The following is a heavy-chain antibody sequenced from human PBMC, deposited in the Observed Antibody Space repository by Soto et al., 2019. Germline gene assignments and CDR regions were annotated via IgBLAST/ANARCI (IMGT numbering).Heavy chain of an antibody. D-gene: IGHD1-1*01. CDR3: ARLGGHPNWYALRGSYYYYGMDV. J-gene: IGHJ6*02. CDR2: IYPGDSDT. CDR1: GYSFTSYW. Sequence: GESLKISCKGSGYSFTSYWIGWVRQMPGKGLEWMGIIYPGDSDTRYSPSFQGQVTISADKSISTAYLQWSSLKASDTAMYYCARLGGHPNWYALRGSYYYYGMDVWGQGTTVTVSS. V-gene: IGHV5-51*01.